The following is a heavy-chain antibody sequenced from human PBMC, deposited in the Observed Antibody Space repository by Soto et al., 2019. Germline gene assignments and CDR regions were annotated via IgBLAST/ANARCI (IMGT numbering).Heavy chain of an antibody. Sequence: GGSLRLSCAASGLMFSSYAMSWVRQAPGKGLEWVSVISDSGGSTYYADSVKGRFTISRDNSKNTLYLQMNSLRAEDTAVYYCAKRAAPYYFDSWGQGTPVTVSS. D-gene: IGHD3-10*01. CDR2: ISDSGGST. J-gene: IGHJ4*02. V-gene: IGHV3-23*01. CDR1: GLMFSSYA. CDR3: AKRAAPYYFDS.